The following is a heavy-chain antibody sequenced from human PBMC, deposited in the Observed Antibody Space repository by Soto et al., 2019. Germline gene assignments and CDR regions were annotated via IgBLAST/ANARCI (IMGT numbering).Heavy chain of an antibody. CDR3: ARESDYDDYTIDY. V-gene: IGHV3-33*01. CDR2: IWYDGSNK. J-gene: IGHJ4*02. Sequence: QVQLVESGGGVVQPGRSLRLSCAASGFTFSSYGMHWVRQAPGKGLEWVAVIWYDGSNKYYADSVKGRFTISRDNSKNTLYLQMNSLRAEDTAVYYCARESDYDDYTIDYWGQGTLVTVSS. CDR1: GFTFSSYG. D-gene: IGHD4-17*01.